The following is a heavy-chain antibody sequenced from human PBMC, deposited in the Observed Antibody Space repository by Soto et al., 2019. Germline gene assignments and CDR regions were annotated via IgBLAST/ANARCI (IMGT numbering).Heavy chain of an antibody. D-gene: IGHD2-2*02. V-gene: IGHV3-74*01. CDR2: INSDGSST. Sequence: EVQLVESGGGLVQPGGSLRLSCAASGFTFSSYWMHWVRQAPGKGLVWVSRINSDGSSTSYADSVKGRFTISRDNAKNTLYLQMNSLRAEDTAVYYCARGGVGRYCSSTSGYTWVFDYWGQGTLVTVSS. CDR3: ARGGVGRYCSSTSGYTWVFDY. J-gene: IGHJ4*02. CDR1: GFTFSSYW.